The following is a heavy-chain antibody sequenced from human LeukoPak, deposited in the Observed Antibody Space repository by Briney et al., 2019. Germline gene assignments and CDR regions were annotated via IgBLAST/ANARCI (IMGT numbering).Heavy chain of an antibody. J-gene: IGHJ4*02. V-gene: IGHV4-39*07. CDR3: ARALGYSGSYLAY. CDR1: GDSISSSSYY. CDR2: IYYSGST. Sequence: PWETLCLTCTVSGDSISSSSYYWGWIRQPSGKGLEWIGSIYYSGSTNYNPSLKRRVTISVDTSNNQFSLKLSSVTAADTAVYYCARALGYSGSYLAYWGKGTVDPVSS. D-gene: IGHD1-26*01.